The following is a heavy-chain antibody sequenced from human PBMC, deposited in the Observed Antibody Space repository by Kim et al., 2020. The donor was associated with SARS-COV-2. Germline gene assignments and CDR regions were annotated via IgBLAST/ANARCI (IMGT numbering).Heavy chain of an antibody. CDR3: ARGIDSSSYFFDY. D-gene: IGHD6-6*01. CDR2: ISYDGSNE. V-gene: IGHV3-30-3*01. Sequence: GGSLRLSCAASGFTFSSYAMHWVRQAPGKGLEWVAVISYDGSNENFADSVKGRFTISRDKSKNTLYLQMNSLRAVDTAVYYCARGIDSSSYFFDYWGQGTLVTVSS. J-gene: IGHJ4*02. CDR1: GFTFSSYA.